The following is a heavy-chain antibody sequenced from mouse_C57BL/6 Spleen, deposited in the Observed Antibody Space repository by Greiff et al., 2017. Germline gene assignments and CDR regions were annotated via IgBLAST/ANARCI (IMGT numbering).Heavy chain of an antibody. D-gene: IGHD1-1*01. Sequence: EVKLMESGGGLVKPGGSLKLSCAASGFTFSDYGMHWVRQAPEKGLEWVAYISSGSSTIYYADTVKGRFTISRDNAKTTLFLQMTSLRSEDTAMYYCARRVDYWGQGTLVTVSA. V-gene: IGHV5-17*01. CDR1: GFTFSDYG. CDR2: ISSGSSTI. J-gene: IGHJ3*01. CDR3: ARRVDY.